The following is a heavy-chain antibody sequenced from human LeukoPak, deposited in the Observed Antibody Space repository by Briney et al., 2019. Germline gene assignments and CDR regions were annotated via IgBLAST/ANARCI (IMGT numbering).Heavy chain of an antibody. Sequence: GGSLRLSCAASGFTFSDYYMSWIRQAPGKGLEWVSYISSSGSTIYYADSVKGRFTISRDNSKNTLYLQMNSLRAEDTAVYYCTRESGNSVFGVSPSWGQGTLVTVSS. CDR1: GFTFSDYY. V-gene: IGHV3-11*04. CDR2: ISSSGSTI. D-gene: IGHD4-23*01. J-gene: IGHJ5*02. CDR3: TRESGNSVFGVSPS.